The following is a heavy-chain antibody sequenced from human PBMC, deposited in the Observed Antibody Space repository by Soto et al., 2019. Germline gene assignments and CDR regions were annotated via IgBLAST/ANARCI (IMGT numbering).Heavy chain of an antibody. CDR3: ARDSAGPRKKYYYYMDV. CDR1: GFTFSSYG. Sequence: PGGSLRLSCAASGFTFSSYGMHWVRQAPGKGLEWVAVIWYDGSNKYYADSVKGRFTISRDNSKNTLYLQMNSLRAEDTAVYYCARDSAGPRKKYYYYMDVWGKGTTVTVSS. V-gene: IGHV3-33*01. J-gene: IGHJ6*03. CDR2: IWYDGSNK.